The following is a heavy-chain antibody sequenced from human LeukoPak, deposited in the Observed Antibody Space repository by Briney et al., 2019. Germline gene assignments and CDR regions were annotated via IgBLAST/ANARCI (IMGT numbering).Heavy chain of an antibody. CDR2: ISGSGGST. CDR3: AKDRISHGDYGY. D-gene: IGHD4-17*01. J-gene: IGHJ4*02. CDR1: GFTFSSYA. V-gene: IGHV3-23*01. Sequence: GGSLRLSCAASGFTFSSYAMSWVRQAPGKGLEWVSAISGSGGSTYYADSVKGRFNISRDNSKNTLYLQMNSLRAEDTAVYYCAKDRISHGDYGYWGQGTLVTVSS.